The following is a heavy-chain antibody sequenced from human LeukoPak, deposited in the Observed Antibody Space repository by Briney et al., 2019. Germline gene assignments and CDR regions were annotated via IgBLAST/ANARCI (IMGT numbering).Heavy chain of an antibody. J-gene: IGHJ3*02. CDR1: GFTFSNAW. CDR3: TTFYDSNRKDAFDI. V-gene: IGHV3-15*07. Sequence: GGSLRLSCAASGFTFSNAWMNWVRQAPGKGLEWVGRIKSKTDGGTTDYAAPVKGRFTISRDDSKNTLYLQMNSLKTEDTAVYCCTTFYDSNRKDAFDIWGQGTMVTVSS. D-gene: IGHD3-22*01. CDR2: IKSKTDGGTT.